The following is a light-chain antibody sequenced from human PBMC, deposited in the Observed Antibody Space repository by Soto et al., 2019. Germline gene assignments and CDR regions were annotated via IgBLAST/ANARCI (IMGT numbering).Light chain of an antibody. CDR1: QRVSSN. J-gene: IGKJ3*01. CDR3: QQYNDWPFT. V-gene: IGKV3-15*01. Sequence: VMTQSPATLSVSPGERATISCRASQRVSSNLAWYQQKPGQAPRLLIYSASTRATGIPVRFSGSGSGTEFTLTISSLKSEDFAIYYCQQYNDWPFTFGPGTKVDFK. CDR2: SAS.